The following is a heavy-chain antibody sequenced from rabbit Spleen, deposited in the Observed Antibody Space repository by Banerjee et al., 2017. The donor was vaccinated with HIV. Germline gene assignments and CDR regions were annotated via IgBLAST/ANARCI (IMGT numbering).Heavy chain of an antibody. J-gene: IGHJ4*01. CDR2: IASSGST. CDR1: GFSFSSVW. CDR3: ARDVSSSDGYVFNL. V-gene: IGHV1S45*01. D-gene: IGHD1-1*01. Sequence: QEQLEESGGDLVKPEGSLTLTCTASGFSFSSVWICWVRQAPGKGLEWIACIASSGSTYYASWAKGRFTISKTSSTTVTLQMTSLTAADTATYFCARDVSSSDGYVFNLWGQGTLVTVS.